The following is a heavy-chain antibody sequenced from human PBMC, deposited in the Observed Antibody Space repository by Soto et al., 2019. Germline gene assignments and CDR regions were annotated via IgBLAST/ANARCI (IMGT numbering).Heavy chain of an antibody. D-gene: IGHD6-19*01. CDR2: INPNSGGT. CDR3: VRVGIAVAGTFDY. J-gene: IGHJ4*02. V-gene: IGHV1-2*04. Sequence: ASVKVSCKASGYTFTGYYMHWVRQAPGQGLEWMGWINPNSGGTNYAQKFQGWVTMTRDTSMSTAYMELRSLRSDDTAVYYCVRVGIAVAGTFDYWGQGTLVTVSS. CDR1: GYTFTGYY.